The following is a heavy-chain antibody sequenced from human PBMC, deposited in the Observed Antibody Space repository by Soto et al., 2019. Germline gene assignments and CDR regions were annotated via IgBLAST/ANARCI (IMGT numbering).Heavy chain of an antibody. J-gene: IGHJ4*02. CDR3: ARLRITIFGVASYFDY. D-gene: IGHD3-3*01. Sequence: GGSLRLSCAASGFTFSSYAMSWVRQAPGKGLEWVSAISGSGGSTYYADSVKGRFTISRDNSKNTLYLQMNSLRAEDTAVYYCARLRITIFGVASYFDYWGQGTLVTVSS. V-gene: IGHV3-23*01. CDR1: GFTFSSYA. CDR2: ISGSGGST.